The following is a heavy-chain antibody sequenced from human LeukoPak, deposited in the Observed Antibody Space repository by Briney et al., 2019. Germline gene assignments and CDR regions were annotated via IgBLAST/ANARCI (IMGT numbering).Heavy chain of an antibody. V-gene: IGHV4-28*01. CDR2: IFYSGST. CDR1: GYSISSSNW. CDR3: ARTYYYDSSGYYFPGAFEI. J-gene: IGHJ3*02. D-gene: IGHD3-22*01. Sequence: PSETLSLTCTVSGYSISSSNWWGWIRQPPGKGLEWIWYIFYSGSTYYNPSLKSRVTMSVDTSKNQFSLKLSSVTAADTAVYYCARTYYYDSSGYYFPGAFEIWGQGTMVTVSS.